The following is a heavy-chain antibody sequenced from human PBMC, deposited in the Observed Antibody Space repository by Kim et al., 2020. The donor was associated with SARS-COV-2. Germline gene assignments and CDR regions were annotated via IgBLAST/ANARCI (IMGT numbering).Heavy chain of an antibody. CDR3: AKEAQNYFDF. V-gene: IGHV1-2*02. Sequence: ASVKVSCKASGYTFTDYYIHWVQQAPGQGLEWMGWITSASGATKYAQNFWGRVTMTRDTSITTAYMELRMLTSDDTAVYYCAKEAQNYFDFWGQGTLITVSS. CDR1: GYTFTDYY. CDR2: ITSASGAT. J-gene: IGHJ4*02.